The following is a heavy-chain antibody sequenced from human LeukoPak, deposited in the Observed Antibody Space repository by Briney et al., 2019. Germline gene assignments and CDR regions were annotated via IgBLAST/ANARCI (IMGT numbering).Heavy chain of an antibody. D-gene: IGHD3-3*01. Sequence: SETLSLTCTVSGGSISSYYWSWIRQPPGKGLEWIGYIYYSGSTNYNPSLKSRVTISVDTSKNQFSLKLSSVTAADTAVYYCARALRKKRITIFGVVTCDAFDIWGQGTMVTVSS. V-gene: IGHV4-59*01. J-gene: IGHJ3*02. CDR3: ARALRKKRITIFGVVTCDAFDI. CDR2: IYYSGST. CDR1: GGSISSYY.